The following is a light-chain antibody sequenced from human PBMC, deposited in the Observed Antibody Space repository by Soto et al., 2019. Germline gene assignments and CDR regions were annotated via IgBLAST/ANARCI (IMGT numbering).Light chain of an antibody. CDR3: CSYAGSYTWV. Sequence: QSALTQPRSVSGSPGQSVTISCTGTSSDVGNYIYVSWYQQHPDKAPKLMIHDVSKRPSGVPDRFSGSKSGNTASLTISGLQAEDEADYYCCSYAGSYTWVFGGGTKLTVL. CDR1: SSDVGNYIY. J-gene: IGLJ3*02. CDR2: DVS. V-gene: IGLV2-11*01.